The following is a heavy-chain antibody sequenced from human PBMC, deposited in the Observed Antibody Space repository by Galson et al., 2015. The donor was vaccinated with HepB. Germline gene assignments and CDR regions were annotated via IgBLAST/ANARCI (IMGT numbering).Heavy chain of an antibody. D-gene: IGHD3-22*01. CDR3: SRDKRFFYDRSGFYPNNYYYYGMDV. V-gene: IGHV4-34*01. J-gene: IGHJ6*02. CDR2: ISHSGST. CDR1: GGSFSGYY. Sequence: ETLSLTCAVYGGSFSGYYYNWIRQTPGKGLEWIGEISHSGSTKYAPSLRGRLTISLDTSKDQFSLRLDSVTAADTAVYYCSRDKRFFYDRSGFYPNNYYYYGMDVWGQGTTVIVSS.